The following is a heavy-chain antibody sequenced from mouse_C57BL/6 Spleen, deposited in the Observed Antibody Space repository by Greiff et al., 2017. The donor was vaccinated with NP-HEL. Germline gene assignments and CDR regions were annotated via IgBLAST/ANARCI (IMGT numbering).Heavy chain of an antibody. D-gene: IGHD1-1*01. CDR2: INPNNGGT. CDR3: ARSGLYYYGSSAWFAY. J-gene: IGHJ3*01. Sequence: VQLQQSGPELVKPGASVKISCKASGYTFTDYYMNWVKQSHGKSLEWIGDINPNNGGTSYNQKFKGKATLTVDKSSSTAYMELRSLTSEDSAVYYCARSGLYYYGSSAWFAYWGQGTLVTVSA. CDR1: GYTFTDYY. V-gene: IGHV1-26*01.